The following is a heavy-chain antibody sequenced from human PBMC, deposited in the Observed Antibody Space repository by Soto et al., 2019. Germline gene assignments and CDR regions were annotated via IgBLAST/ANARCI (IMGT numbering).Heavy chain of an antibody. CDR2: ISGSGGST. CDR1: GFTFSSYA. Sequence: GGSLRLSCAASGFTFSSYAMSWVRQAPGKGLEWVSDISGSGGSTYYADSVKGRFTISRDNSKNTLYLQMNSLRAEDTAVYYCAKRETSGEYYYYGMDVWGQGTTVTVSS. V-gene: IGHV3-23*01. J-gene: IGHJ6*02. D-gene: IGHD5-12*01. CDR3: AKRETSGEYYYYGMDV.